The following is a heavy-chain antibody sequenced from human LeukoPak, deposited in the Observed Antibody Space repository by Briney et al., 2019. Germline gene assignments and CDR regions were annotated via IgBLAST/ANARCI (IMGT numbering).Heavy chain of an antibody. CDR1: GYTFTSYC. J-gene: IGHJ3*02. Sequence: ASVKVSCKTSGYTFTSYCMHWVRQAPGQGLEWMGIINPSGGSTSYAQKFQGRVTMTRDTSTSTVYMELSSLRSEDTAVYYCARVRNYHRAFDIWGQGTMVTVSS. D-gene: IGHD1-7*01. V-gene: IGHV1-46*01. CDR3: ARVRNYHRAFDI. CDR2: INPSGGST.